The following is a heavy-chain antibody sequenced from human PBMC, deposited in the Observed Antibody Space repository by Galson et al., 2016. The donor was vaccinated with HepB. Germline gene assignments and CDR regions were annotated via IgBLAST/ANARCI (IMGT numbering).Heavy chain of an antibody. CDR2: XGGRGXST. Sequence: SLRLSCAASGFTFSNYDMSWVRQAPGRGLXGVSGXGGRGXSTTYXDSDKGRFTISRDNSKNALHLQMNSLRAEDTAMYFCAGHFSGSYLGQGTQVTVSS. V-gene: IGHV3-23*01. CDR1: GFTFSNYD. D-gene: IGHD3-22*01. J-gene: IGHJ4*02. CDR3: AGHFSGSY.